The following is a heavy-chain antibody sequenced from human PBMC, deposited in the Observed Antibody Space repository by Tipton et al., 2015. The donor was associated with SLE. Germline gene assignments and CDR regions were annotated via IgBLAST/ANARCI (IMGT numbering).Heavy chain of an antibody. J-gene: IGHJ4*02. V-gene: IGHV4-39*07. CDR3: ATVPRYNWNYIAS. CDR1: GGTFRTGSYY. Sequence: PGLVKPSETLSLTCSVSGGTFRTGSYYWAWIRQPPGKGLEWIGDIYHSESPNYNPSLKSRVTISVDRSKNQLSLKLTSVTAADTAVYFCATVPRYNWNYIASWGQGTLVTVSS. D-gene: IGHD1-1*01. CDR2: IYHSESP.